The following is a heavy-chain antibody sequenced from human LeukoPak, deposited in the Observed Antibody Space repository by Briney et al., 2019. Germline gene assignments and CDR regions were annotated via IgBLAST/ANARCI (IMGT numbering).Heavy chain of an antibody. D-gene: IGHD2-8*02. CDR3: ARVRTEWYIDL. CDR1: GFTLSNYW. Sequence: GGSLRLSCAASGFTLSNYWMSWVRQAPGMGLEWVANVKQDGSEKFYVDSVKGRFTISRDNAKNSLYLQMNSLRAEDTAVYYCARVRTEWYIDLWGRGTLVTVST. J-gene: IGHJ2*01. CDR2: VKQDGSEK. V-gene: IGHV3-7*01.